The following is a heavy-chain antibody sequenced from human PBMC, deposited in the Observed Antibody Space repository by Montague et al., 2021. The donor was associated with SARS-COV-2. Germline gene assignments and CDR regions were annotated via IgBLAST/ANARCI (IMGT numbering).Heavy chain of an antibody. V-gene: IGHV4-39*01. J-gene: IGHJ4*02. Sequence: SETLSLTCTVSGGSISRCNYYWARLRRPAGKELVWFVSNYNTGSTFYSQCLQSPLTTYVDTSKNQFSLNPGTVTAADTAYYCCARHERWTSSDFDIWGQGSLVTVSS. D-gene: IGHD3/OR15-3a*01. CDR1: GGSISRCNYY. CDR3: ARHERWTSSDFDI. CDR2: NYNTGST.